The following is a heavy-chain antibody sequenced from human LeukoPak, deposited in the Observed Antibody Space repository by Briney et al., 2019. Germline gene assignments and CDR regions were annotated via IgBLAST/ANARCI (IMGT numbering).Heavy chain of an antibody. CDR1: GVTVSSYY. Sequence: PGGSLRLSCAASGVTVSSYYMRWLRQAPGKGVEWVSIIYSGGTTYYTDSVKGRFTISRGISENTVYLQMNSLRVEDAAVYYCARGYCSGGSCYSNDYYYLDVWGKGTTVTVSS. J-gene: IGHJ6*03. D-gene: IGHD2-15*01. V-gene: IGHV3-53*01. CDR2: IYSGGTT. CDR3: ARGYCSGGSCYSNDYYYLDV.